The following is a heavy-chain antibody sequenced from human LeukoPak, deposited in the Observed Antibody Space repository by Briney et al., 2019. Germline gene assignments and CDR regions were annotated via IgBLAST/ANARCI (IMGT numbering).Heavy chain of an antibody. Sequence: SETLSLTCTISDGSISSSSYYWGWIRQPPGKGLEWIGSIYYSGRTHYNPSLKSRVTISVDTSKNQFSLKLSSVTAADTAVYYCARGGGINYYGSGSYYRGWGQGTLVTVSS. CDR3: ARGGGINYYGSGSYYRG. CDR2: IYYSGRT. J-gene: IGHJ4*02. D-gene: IGHD3-10*01. CDR1: DGSISSSSYY. V-gene: IGHV4-39*01.